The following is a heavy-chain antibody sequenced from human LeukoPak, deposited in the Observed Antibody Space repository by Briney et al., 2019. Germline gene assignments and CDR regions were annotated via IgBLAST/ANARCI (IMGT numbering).Heavy chain of an antibody. CDR2: IGTAGDT. CDR1: GFTFSSYD. J-gene: IGHJ3*02. D-gene: IGHD6-13*01. V-gene: IGHV3-13*03. CDR3: ARGGYISSSWYDPRHDAFDI. Sequence: GGSLRLSCAACGFTFSSYDMHWVRQATGKGLEWVSAIGTAGDTYYPGSVKGQFTISRENAKNSLYLQMNSLRAGDTAVYYCARGGYISSSWYDPRHDAFDIWGQGTMVTVSS.